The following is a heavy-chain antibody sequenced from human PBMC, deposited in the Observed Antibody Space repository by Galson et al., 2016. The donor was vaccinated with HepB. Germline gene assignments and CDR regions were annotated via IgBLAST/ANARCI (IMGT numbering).Heavy chain of an antibody. Sequence: SLRLSCAASGFNFRSFDMSWVRQAPGKGLEWVSGITYVGVRYYADSVKGRFTISRDDSSGQVFLEMHSLSGEDTALYFCAKHWFRTHDLWGQGTLVTVSS. D-gene: IGHD3-10*01. J-gene: IGHJ5*02. V-gene: IGHV3-23*01. CDR1: GFNFRSFD. CDR3: AKHWFRTHDL. CDR2: ITYVGVR.